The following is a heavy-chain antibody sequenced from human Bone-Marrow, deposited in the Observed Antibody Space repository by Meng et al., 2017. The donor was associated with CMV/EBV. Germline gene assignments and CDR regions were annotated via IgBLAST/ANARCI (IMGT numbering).Heavy chain of an antibody. CDR1: GYTFTGYY. CDR3: ARGKISQGFLLDS. V-gene: IGHV1-2*02. CDR2: INPNSGGT. Sequence: ASVKVSCKASGYTFTGYYMHWVRQAPGQGLEWMGWINPNSGGTNYAQKFQGRVTMTRDTSISTAYMELSSLRSEDTALYYCARGKISQGFLLDSWGQGTLVTVSS. D-gene: IGHD3-3*01. J-gene: IGHJ4*02.